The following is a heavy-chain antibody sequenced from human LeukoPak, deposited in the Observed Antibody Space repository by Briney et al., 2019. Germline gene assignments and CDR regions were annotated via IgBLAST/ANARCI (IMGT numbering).Heavy chain of an antibody. D-gene: IGHD6-19*01. J-gene: IGHJ6*03. V-gene: IGHV4-39*01. CDR2: IYYSGNP. Sequence: SYTLSLTCTVSGGSISSSSYYWGWIRQPPGKGLEWIAIIYYSGNPYYNPSLKSGRFTISVDTSKNQFSLRLSSVTAADTAVYYCARHQWHYYYYMGVWGKGSTVTVSS. CDR1: GGSISSSSYY. CDR3: ARHQWHYYYYMGV.